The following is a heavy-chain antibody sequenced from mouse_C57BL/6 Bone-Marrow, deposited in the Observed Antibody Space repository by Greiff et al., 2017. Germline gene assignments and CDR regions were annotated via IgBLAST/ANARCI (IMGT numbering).Heavy chain of an antibody. CDR3: ARRLRLREY. D-gene: IGHD3-2*02. V-gene: IGHV1-64*01. Sequence: VQLQQPGAELVKPGASVKLSCKASGYTFTSYWMHWVKQRPGQGLEWIGMIHPNSGSTNYNEKFKNKDTLTVDKSSSTAYMQHSSLTSEDSAVYYGARRLRLREYWGQGTTLTVSS. J-gene: IGHJ2*01. CDR1: GYTFTSYW. CDR2: IHPNSGST.